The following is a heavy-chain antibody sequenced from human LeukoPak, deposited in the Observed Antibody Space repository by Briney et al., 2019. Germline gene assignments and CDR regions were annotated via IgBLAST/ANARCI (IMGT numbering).Heavy chain of an antibody. Sequence: ASVKVSCKASGGTFSSYAISWVRQPPGQGLEWMGGIIPIFGTANYAQKFQGRVTITADESTSTAYMELSSLRSEDTAVYYCARDRGPYCRGGSCYFTDAFDIWGQGTMVTVSS. CDR2: IIPIFGTA. CDR3: ARDRGPYCRGGSCYFTDAFDI. V-gene: IGHV1-69*13. D-gene: IGHD2-15*01. J-gene: IGHJ3*02. CDR1: GGTFSSYA.